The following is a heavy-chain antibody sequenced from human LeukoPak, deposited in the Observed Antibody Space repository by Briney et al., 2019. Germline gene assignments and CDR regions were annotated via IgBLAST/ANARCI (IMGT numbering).Heavy chain of an antibody. J-gene: IGHJ3*02. CDR1: GIAFNTYV. CDR2: ISGSGDST. CDR3: AKSLLTTASGTGRAFDI. V-gene: IGHV3-23*01. Sequence: GGSLRLSCAASGIAFNTYVMSWVRQAPGKGLEWVSAISGSGDSTYYADSVKGRFTISRDNSKNTLYLQMDSLRAEDTAKYYCAKSLLTTASGTGRAFDIWGQGTMVTVSA. D-gene: IGHD1-26*01.